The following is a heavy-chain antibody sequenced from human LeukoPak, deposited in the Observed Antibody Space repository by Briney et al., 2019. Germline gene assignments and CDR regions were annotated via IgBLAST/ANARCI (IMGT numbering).Heavy chain of an antibody. CDR1: GFTFSSYG. CDR2: ISGSGGRT. CDR3: ARMTTVTSSLIDY. V-gene: IGHV3-23*01. D-gene: IGHD4-17*01. Sequence: GGSLRLSCAASGFTFSSYGMSWVRQDPGKGLEWVSAISGSGGRTYYADSVKGRFTISRDNSKNTLYLQMNSLRAEDTAVYYCARMTTVTSSLIDYWGQGTLVTVSS. J-gene: IGHJ4*02.